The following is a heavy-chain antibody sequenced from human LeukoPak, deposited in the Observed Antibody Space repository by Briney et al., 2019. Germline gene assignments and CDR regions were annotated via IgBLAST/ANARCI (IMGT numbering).Heavy chain of an antibody. D-gene: IGHD4-17*01. J-gene: IGHJ5*02. CDR2: IIPIFGTA. CDR1: GGTFSSYA. CDR3: AREDGDYKHWFDP. Sequence: ASVKVSCKASGGTFSSYAISWVRQAPGQGLEWMGGIIPIFGTANYAQKFQGRVTITADESTSTAYMELSSLRSEDTAVYYCAREDGDYKHWFDPWGQGTLVTVSS. V-gene: IGHV1-69*13.